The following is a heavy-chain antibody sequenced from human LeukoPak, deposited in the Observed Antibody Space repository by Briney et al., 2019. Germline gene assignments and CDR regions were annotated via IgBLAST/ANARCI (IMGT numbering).Heavy chain of an antibody. Sequence: ASVKVSCKASGYTFTSCYMHWVRQAPGQGLEWVGIINPNAGSTSYAQKLQGRVTLTRDTSTSTVYMELSSLRFEDTAVYYCARAPDNYGIDDYWGQGTLVTVSS. J-gene: IGHJ4*02. D-gene: IGHD5-18*01. CDR3: ARAPDNYGIDDY. V-gene: IGHV1-46*01. CDR1: GYTFTSCY. CDR2: INPNAGST.